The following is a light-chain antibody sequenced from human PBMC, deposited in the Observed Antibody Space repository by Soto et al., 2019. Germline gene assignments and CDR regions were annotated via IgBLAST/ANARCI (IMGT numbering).Light chain of an antibody. CDR1: SSDVGDFNY. J-gene: IGLJ1*01. CDR3: TSYTSSSTYV. Sequence: QSALTQPASVSGSPGQSITISCTGTSSDVGDFNYVSWFQQHPGKAPKLLIYDVINRPSGVSHRFSGSKSGNTASLTISGLQAEDEADYYCTSYTSSSTYVFGTGTKVTVL. CDR2: DVI. V-gene: IGLV2-14*01.